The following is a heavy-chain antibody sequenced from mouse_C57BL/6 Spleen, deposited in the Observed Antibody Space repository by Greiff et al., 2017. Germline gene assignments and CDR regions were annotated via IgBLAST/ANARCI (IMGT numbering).Heavy chain of an antibody. CDR1: GFTFSSYG. D-gene: IGHD2-4*01. CDR2: ISSGGSYT. V-gene: IGHV5-6*01. CDR3: ARHGYDYEEIY. J-gene: IGHJ3*01. Sequence: EVQLVESGGDLVKPGGSLKLSCAASGFTFSSYGMSWVRQTPDKRLEWVATISSGGSYTYYPDSVKGRFTISRDNAKNTLYRQMSSLKSEDTAMYYCARHGYDYEEIYWGQGTLVTVSA.